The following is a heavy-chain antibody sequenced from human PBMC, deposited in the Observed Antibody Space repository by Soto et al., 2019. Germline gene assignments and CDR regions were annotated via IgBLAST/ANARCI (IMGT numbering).Heavy chain of an antibody. V-gene: IGHV4-61*01. D-gene: IGHD3-16*01. Sequence: QVQLQESGPGLVKPSETLSLTCSVSGGSVNDGNFYWNWIRQSPGKGLEWIGYIHHSGISNYNPPLKSRVTISVDTSKNEFALKLNSVTAADTAVYYCARCLTMGALPSHFHRWGQGTHVTVSS. CDR1: GGSVNDGNFY. CDR3: ARCLTMGALPSHFHR. J-gene: IGHJ5*02. CDR2: IHHSGIS.